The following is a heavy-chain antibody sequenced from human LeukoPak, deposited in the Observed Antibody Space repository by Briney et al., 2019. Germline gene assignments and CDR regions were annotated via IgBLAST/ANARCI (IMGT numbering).Heavy chain of an antibody. CDR2: IYPGDSNT. Sequence: GESLKISCKASGYSFSYYWIGWVRQMPGKGLEWMGIIYPGDSNTRYSPSFQGQVTISADKSTSAAYLQWSSLKASDTAMYYCARLTGVDPWGQGTQVTVSS. J-gene: IGHJ5*02. V-gene: IGHV5-51*01. CDR1: GYSFSYYW. CDR3: ARLTGVDP. D-gene: IGHD3-9*01.